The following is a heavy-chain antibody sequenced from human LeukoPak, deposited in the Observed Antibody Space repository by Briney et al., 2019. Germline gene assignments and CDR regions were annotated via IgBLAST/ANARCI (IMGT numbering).Heavy chain of an antibody. CDR3: ARVTEWLGVAYYYYGMDV. Sequence: PGRSLRLSCAASGFTFSSYSMNWVRQAPGKGLEWVSSISSSSSYIYYADSVKGRFTISRDNAKNSLYLQMNSLRAEDTAVYYCARVTEWLGVAYYYYGMDVWGQGTTVTVSS. J-gene: IGHJ6*02. CDR2: ISSSSSYI. CDR1: GFTFSSYS. V-gene: IGHV3-21*01. D-gene: IGHD6-19*01.